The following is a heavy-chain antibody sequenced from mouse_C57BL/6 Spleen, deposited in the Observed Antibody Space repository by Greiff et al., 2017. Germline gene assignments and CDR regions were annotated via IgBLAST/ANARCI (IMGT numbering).Heavy chain of an antibody. CDR3: ARTGDGSSFFDY. J-gene: IGHJ2*01. CDR1: GYTFTSYW. V-gene: IGHV1-52*01. D-gene: IGHD1-1*01. CDR2: IDPSDSET. Sequence: QVQLQQPGAELVRPGSSVQLSCKASGYTFTSYWMHWVKQRPIQGLEWIGNIDPSDSETHYNQKFKDKATLTVDKSSSTAYMQLSSLTSEDSAVYYCARTGDGSSFFDYWGQGTTLTVSS.